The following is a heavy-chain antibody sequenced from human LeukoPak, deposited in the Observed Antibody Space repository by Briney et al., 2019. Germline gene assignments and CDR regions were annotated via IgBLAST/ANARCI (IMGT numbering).Heavy chain of an antibody. Sequence: GGSLRLPCAASGFTFSSYEMNWVRQAPGKGLEWVSYISSSGSTRYYADSVKGRFTISRDNAKKSLFLQMNSLRAEDTAVYYCAKATYYDILTGYCDAWGQGTLVTVSS. CDR1: GFTFSSYE. D-gene: IGHD3-9*01. V-gene: IGHV3-48*03. J-gene: IGHJ5*02. CDR3: AKATYYDILTGYCDA. CDR2: ISSSGSTR.